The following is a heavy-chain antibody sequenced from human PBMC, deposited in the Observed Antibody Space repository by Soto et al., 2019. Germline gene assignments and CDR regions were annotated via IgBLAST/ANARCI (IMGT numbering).Heavy chain of an antibody. Sequence: PGGSLRLSCAASGFTFSSYGMHWVRQAPGKGLEWVAVISYDGSNKYYADSVEGRFTISRDNSKNTLYLQMNSLRAEDTAVYYCAKDLYYYDSSGYYQWGQGTLVTVSS. CDR2: ISYDGSNK. D-gene: IGHD3-22*01. J-gene: IGHJ4*02. CDR1: GFTFSSYG. CDR3: AKDLYYYDSSGYYQ. V-gene: IGHV3-30*18.